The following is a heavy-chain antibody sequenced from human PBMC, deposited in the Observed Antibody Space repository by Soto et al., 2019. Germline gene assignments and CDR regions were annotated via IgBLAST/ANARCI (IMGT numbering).Heavy chain of an antibody. D-gene: IGHD3-16*01. V-gene: IGHV3-23*01. CDR2: ISGSGGGT. J-gene: IGHJ4*02. Sequence: PGGSLRLSCAASEFTFSTYAMSWVRQAPGKGLEWVSGISGSGGGTYYADSVKGRFTISRDNSKNTVYLQMNSLRAEDTAVYYCARDGDVNTGFGKDYWGQGTLVTVSS. CDR3: ARDGDVNTGFGKDY. CDR1: EFTFSTYA.